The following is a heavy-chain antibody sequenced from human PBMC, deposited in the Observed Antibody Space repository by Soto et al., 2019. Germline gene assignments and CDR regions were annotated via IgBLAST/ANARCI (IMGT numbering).Heavy chain of an antibody. CDR1: GFTFSGYA. Sequence: PGGSLRLSCAASGFTFSGYAMSWVRQAPGKGLEWVSAISGSGGSTYYADSVKGRFTISRDNSKNTLYLQMNSLRAEDTAVYYCALEPGYDTTYYYYGMDVWGQGTTVTVSS. CDR3: ALEPGYDTTYYYYGMDV. V-gene: IGHV3-23*01. CDR2: ISGSGGST. J-gene: IGHJ6*02. D-gene: IGHD3-22*01.